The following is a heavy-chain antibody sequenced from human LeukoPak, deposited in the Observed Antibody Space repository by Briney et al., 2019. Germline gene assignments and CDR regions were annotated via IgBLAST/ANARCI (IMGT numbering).Heavy chain of an antibody. CDR2: MNPNSGNT. Sequence: GASVKVSCKASGYTFTSYDINWVRQATGQGLEWMGWMNPNSGNTGSAQKFQGRVTMTRNTSISTAYMELSSLRSEDTAVYYCARGSLEYYDFWSGSRWNWFDPWGQGTLVTVSS. CDR1: GYTFTSYD. CDR3: ARGSLEYYDFWSGSRWNWFDP. V-gene: IGHV1-8*01. D-gene: IGHD3-3*01. J-gene: IGHJ5*02.